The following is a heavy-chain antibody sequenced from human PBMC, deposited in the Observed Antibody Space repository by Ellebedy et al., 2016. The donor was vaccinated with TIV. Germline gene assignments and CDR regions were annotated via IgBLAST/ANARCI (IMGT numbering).Heavy chain of an antibody. Sequence: MPSETLSLTCTFSCGSISSGDYYWSWIRQPPGKGLEWIGYIYYSGSTNYNPSLKSRVTISVDTSKNQFSLKLSSVTAADTAVYYCAREFPGDFWSGYSYYFDYWGQGTLVTVSS. CDR1: CGSISSGDYY. D-gene: IGHD3-3*01. V-gene: IGHV4-30-4*02. CDR3: AREFPGDFWSGYSYYFDY. CDR2: IYYSGST. J-gene: IGHJ4*02.